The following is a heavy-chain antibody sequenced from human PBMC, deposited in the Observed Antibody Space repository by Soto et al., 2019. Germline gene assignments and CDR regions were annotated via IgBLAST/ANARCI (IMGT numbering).Heavy chain of an antibody. J-gene: IGHJ4*02. D-gene: IGHD2-15*01. CDR2: FDPEDGET. Sequence: ASVKVSCKISGHTLTELSMHWVRQAPGKGLEWMGGFDPEDGETIYAQKFQGRVTMTEDTSTDTAYMELSSLRSEDTAVYYCATDLSGGRLFDYWGQGTLVTVSS. CDR1: GHTLTELS. CDR3: ATDLSGGRLFDY. V-gene: IGHV1-24*01.